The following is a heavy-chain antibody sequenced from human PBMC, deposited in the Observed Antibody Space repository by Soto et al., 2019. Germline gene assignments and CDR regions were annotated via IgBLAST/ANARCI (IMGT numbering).Heavy chain of an antibody. J-gene: IGHJ6*03. Sequence: ASVKVSCKASGYTFTSYGISWVRQAPGQGLERMGWISAYNGNTNYAQKLQGRVTMTTDTSTSTAYMELRSLRSDDTAEYYCAIKVAYGDYTYYYRDYMDVWSKGTTVTVSS. CDR1: GYTFTSYG. CDR2: ISAYNGNT. CDR3: AIKVAYGDYTYYYRDYMDV. V-gene: IGHV1-18*01. D-gene: IGHD4-17*01.